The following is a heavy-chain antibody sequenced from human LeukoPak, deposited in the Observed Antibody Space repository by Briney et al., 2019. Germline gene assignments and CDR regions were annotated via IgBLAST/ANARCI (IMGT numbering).Heavy chain of an antibody. CDR1: GGSISSYY. V-gene: IGHV4-59*08. CDR3: ARLRDDSSGYKYNWFDP. CDR2: IYYSGST. Sequence: SETLSLTCTVSGGSISSYYWSWIRQPPGKGLEWIGYIYYSGSTNYNPSLKSRVTISVDTSKNQFSLKLSSVTAADTAVYYCARLRDDSSGYKYNWFDPWGQGTLVTVSS. D-gene: IGHD3-22*01. J-gene: IGHJ5*02.